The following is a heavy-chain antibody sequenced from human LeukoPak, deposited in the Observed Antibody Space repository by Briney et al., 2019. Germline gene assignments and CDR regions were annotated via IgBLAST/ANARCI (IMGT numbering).Heavy chain of an antibody. CDR2: MNPNSGNT. J-gene: IGHJ5*02. D-gene: IGHD3-10*01. CDR3: ASRYYGSGSYFLGNWFDP. CDR1: GYTFTRND. Sequence: ASVKVSCKASGYTFTRNDINWVRQATGQGLEWMGWMNPNSGNTGYAQKFRGRVSMTRDTSTSTAYMELSSLRSEDTAVYYCASRYYGSGSYFLGNWFDPWGQGTLVTVSS. V-gene: IGHV1-8*01.